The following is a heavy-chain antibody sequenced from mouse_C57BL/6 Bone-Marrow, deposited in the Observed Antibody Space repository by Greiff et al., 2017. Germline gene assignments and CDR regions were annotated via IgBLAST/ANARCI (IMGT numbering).Heavy chain of an antibody. D-gene: IGHD2-4*01. CDR1: GFTFSSYS. CDR2: ISAGGSYT. Sequence: EVKLEESGGGLVKPGGSLKLSCAASGFTFSSYSMSWVRQTPDQRLEWVATISAGGSYTNYPEKLKGRFTITRDNAKNTLYLQLSHLKSEDSAVYYCARGGYECDGDYWGQGTTLTVSS. V-gene: IGHV5-4*03. CDR3: ARGGYECDGDY. J-gene: IGHJ2*01.